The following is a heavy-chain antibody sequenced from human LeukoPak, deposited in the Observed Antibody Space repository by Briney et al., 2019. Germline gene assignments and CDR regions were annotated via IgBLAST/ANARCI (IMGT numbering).Heavy chain of an antibody. CDR1: GYTFTGYF. CDR3: AREFVRGGSYSFYYYYMDV. V-gene: IGHV1-2*02. J-gene: IGHJ6*03. Sequence: ASVKVSCKTSGYTFTGYFMHWVRQAPRQGLEWMGWINPNSGGTNYAQKFQGRVTMTRDTSISTAYMDLSRLRSDDTAVYYCAREFVRGGSYSFYYYYMDVWGKGTTVTISS. CDR2: INPNSGGT. D-gene: IGHD1-26*01.